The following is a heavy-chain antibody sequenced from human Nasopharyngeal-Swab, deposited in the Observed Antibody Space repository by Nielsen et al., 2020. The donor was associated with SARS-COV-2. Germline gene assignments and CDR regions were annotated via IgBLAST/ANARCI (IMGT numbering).Heavy chain of an antibody. CDR1: GGSISSYY. J-gene: IGHJ2*01. V-gene: IGHV4-59*01. D-gene: IGHD6-19*01. CDR2: IYYSGST. Sequence: SETLSLTCTVSGGSISSYYWSWIRQPPGKGLEWIGYIYYSGSTNYNPSLKSRVTISVDTSKNQFSLKLSSVTAADTAVYYCARIAVAALNDWYFGLWGRGTLVTVSS. CDR3: ARIAVAALNDWYFGL.